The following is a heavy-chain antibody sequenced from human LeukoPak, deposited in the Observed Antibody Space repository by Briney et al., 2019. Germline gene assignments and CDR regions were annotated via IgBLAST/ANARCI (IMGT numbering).Heavy chain of an antibody. CDR3: ARDPTGDCSGGSCYSVVSGFDY. Sequence: GRSLRLSCAASGFTFSSYGMHWVRQAPGKGLEWVAVIWYDGSNKYYADSVKGRFTISRDNSKNTLYLQMNSLRAEDTAVYYCARDPTGDCSGGSCYSVVSGFDYWGQGTLVTVSS. V-gene: IGHV3-33*01. J-gene: IGHJ4*02. CDR2: IWYDGSNK. D-gene: IGHD2-15*01. CDR1: GFTFSSYG.